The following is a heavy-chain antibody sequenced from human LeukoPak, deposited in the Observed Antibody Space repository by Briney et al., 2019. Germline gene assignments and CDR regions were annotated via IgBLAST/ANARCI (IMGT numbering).Heavy chain of an antibody. CDR1: GGSISSYY. CDR2: IYYSGST. Sequence: SETLSLTCTVSGGSISSYYWSWIRQPPGKGLEWIGYIYYSGSTNYNPSLKSRVTISVDTSKNQFSLKLSSVTAADTAVYYCARDDCSSTSCFNFDHWGQGTLVTVSS. D-gene: IGHD2-2*01. V-gene: IGHV4-59*01. J-gene: IGHJ4*02. CDR3: ARDDCSSTSCFNFDH.